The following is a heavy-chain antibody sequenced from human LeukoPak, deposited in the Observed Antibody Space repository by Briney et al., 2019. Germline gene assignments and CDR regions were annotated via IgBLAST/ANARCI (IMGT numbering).Heavy chain of an antibody. CDR3: ARDWGSGWYVHYYYGMDV. CDR2: IIPIFGTA. J-gene: IGHJ6*02. Sequence: GASVKVSCKASGGTFSSYAISWVRQAPGQGLEWVGGIIPIFGTANYAQKLQGRVTMTTDTSTSTAYMELRSLRSDDTAVYYCARDWGSGWYVHYYYGMDVWGQGTTVTVSS. D-gene: IGHD6-19*01. V-gene: IGHV1-69*05. CDR1: GGTFSSYA.